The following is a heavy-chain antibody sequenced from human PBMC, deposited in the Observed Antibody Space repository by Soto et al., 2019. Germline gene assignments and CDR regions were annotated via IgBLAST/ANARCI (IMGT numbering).Heavy chain of an antibody. CDR3: ARDNPSRSGYPPHYYYGMDV. Sequence: EVQLLESGGGLVQPGGSLRLSCAASGLTFSSYGMSWVRQAPGKGLEWVSRINSDGSSTSYADSVKGRFTISRDNAKNTLYLQMNSLRAEDTAVYYCARDNPSRSGYPPHYYYGMDVWGQGTTVTVSS. J-gene: IGHJ6*02. CDR2: INSDGSST. CDR1: GLTFSSYG. V-gene: IGHV3-74*01. D-gene: IGHD3-3*01.